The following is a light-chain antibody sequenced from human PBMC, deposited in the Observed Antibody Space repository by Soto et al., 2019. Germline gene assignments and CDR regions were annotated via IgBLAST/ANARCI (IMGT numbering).Light chain of an antibody. CDR1: QSVSSN. CDR3: QQYNNWPPLT. CDR2: GAS. J-gene: IGKJ4*01. V-gene: IGKV3-15*01. Sequence: EIVVTQSPVTLSVSPGERATLSCRASQSVSSNLAWYQQKPGQAPRLLIYGASTRATGIPARFSGSGSGTEFTLTISSLQSEDFAVYYCQQYNNWPPLTLGGGTKVEIK.